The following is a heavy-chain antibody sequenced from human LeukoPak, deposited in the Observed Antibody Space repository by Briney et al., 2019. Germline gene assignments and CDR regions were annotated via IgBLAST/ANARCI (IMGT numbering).Heavy chain of an antibody. V-gene: IGHV3-48*04. J-gene: IGHJ4*02. CDR1: GFTLSTAS. CDR3: ADNLSR. D-gene: IGHD1-1*01. CDR2: IHRSSNTI. Sequence: PGGSLRLSCAVSGFTLSTASTNWVRQAPGKGLEWISYIHRSSNTIYYADSVKGRFTISRDSAKNSVYLQMNSLRAEDTAVYFCADNLSRWGQGTLVTVSS.